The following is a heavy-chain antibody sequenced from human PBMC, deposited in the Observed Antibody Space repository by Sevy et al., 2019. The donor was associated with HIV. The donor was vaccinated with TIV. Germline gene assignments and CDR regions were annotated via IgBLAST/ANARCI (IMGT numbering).Heavy chain of an antibody. D-gene: IGHD2-15*01. CDR1: GFTFSDYY. V-gene: IGHV3-11*01. CDR2: ISSSGSTI. CDR3: ASYRKTVVVVSMYFYGMDV. J-gene: IGHJ6*02. Sequence: GGYLRLSCAASGFTFSDYYMSWIRQAPGKGLEWVSYISSSGSTIYYADSVKGRFTISRDNAKNSLYLQMNSLRAEDTAVYYCASYRKTVVVVSMYFYGMDVWGQGTTVTVSS.